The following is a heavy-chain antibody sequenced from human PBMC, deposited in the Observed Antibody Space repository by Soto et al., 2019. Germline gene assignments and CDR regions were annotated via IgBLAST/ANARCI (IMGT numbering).Heavy chain of an antibody. V-gene: IGHV5-10-1*01. Sequence: GESLKISCNGSGYSFTTYWIRWVLHMPGKGLEWMGRIDPSDSYTNYSPSFRGHVIISIDKSISTAYLQWSSLKASDTAMYYCARHGDIATRRSANDYWGQGALVTVSS. CDR2: IDPSDSYT. CDR1: GYSFTTYW. D-gene: IGHD6-6*01. J-gene: IGHJ4*02. CDR3: ARHGDIATRRSANDY.